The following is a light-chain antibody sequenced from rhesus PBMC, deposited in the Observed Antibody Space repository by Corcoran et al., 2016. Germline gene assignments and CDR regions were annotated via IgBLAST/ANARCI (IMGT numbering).Light chain of an antibody. CDR1: QGISSY. V-gene: IGKV1-32*03. J-gene: IGKJ3*01. CDR3: QQGYSTPFT. CDR2: YAN. Sequence: DIQMSQSPSSLSASVGDRVTITCRASQGISSYLNWYQQQPGKAPKRLIYYANSLGSGVPSIFSGSGSWTDYTLTISSLQPEDFATYYCQQGYSTPFTFGPGTKLDIK.